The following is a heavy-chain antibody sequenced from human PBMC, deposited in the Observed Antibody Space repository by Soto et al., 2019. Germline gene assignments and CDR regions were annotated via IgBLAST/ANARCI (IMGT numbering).Heavy chain of an antibody. J-gene: IGHJ4*02. CDR2: IYPGDSGT. Sequence: PGESLKISCKGSGYSFTSYWIGWVRQMPGKGLEWMGIIYPGDSGTRYSPSFQGQVTISADKSISTAYLQWSSLKASDTAMYYCARGGRCSSTSCFTGYFDYWGQGTLVTVSS. D-gene: IGHD2-2*01. CDR1: GYSFTSYW. CDR3: ARGGRCSSTSCFTGYFDY. V-gene: IGHV5-51*01.